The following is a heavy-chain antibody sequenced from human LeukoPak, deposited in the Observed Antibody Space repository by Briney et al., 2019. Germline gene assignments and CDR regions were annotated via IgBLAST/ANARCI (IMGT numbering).Heavy chain of an antibody. CDR2: ISSSMISI. CDR1: GFTFRRCD. D-gene: IGHD3-9*01. Sequence: GGALRLSCASSGFTFRRCDMNWVRQAPGKGLEWVSFISSSMISIHYADSVQGRFTISRDNARSILYLQMNSLRAEDTAVYYCARVYDVLTGGFDHWGQGALVTVSS. CDR3: ARVYDVLTGGFDH. J-gene: IGHJ4*02. V-gene: IGHV3-21*01.